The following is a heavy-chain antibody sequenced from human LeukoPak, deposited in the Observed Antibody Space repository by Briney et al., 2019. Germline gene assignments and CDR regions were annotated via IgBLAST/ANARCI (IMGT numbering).Heavy chain of an antibody. J-gene: IGHJ5*02. V-gene: IGHV1-18*01. CDR3: ARRLYCSSTSCYAESWFDP. CDR1: GYTFTSYG. CDR2: ISAYNGNT. D-gene: IGHD2-2*01. Sequence: ASVKVSCKASGYTFTSYGISWVRQAPGQGLEWMGWISAYNGNTNYAQKFQGRVTMTRNTSISTAYMELSSLRSEDTAVYYCARRLYCSSTSCYAESWFDPWGQGTLVTVSS.